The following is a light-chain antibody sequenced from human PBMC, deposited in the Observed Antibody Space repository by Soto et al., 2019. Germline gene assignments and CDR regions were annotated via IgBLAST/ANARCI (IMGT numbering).Light chain of an antibody. J-gene: IGKJ4*01. CDR2: DAS. CDR1: QSINRW. CDR3: QQYTSYPPLP. Sequence: IQVKQSPSGLSAYIKDSVTITCRASQSINRWLAWYQQKPGRAPKLLIYDASSLESGVPQRFSGSGSGTEFTLTISSFQPDDFAPHYSQQYTSYPPLPLGGRTKVDI. V-gene: IGKV1-5*01.